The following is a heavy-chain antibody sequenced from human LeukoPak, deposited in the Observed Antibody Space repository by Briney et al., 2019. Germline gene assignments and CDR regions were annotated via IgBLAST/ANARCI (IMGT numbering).Heavy chain of an antibody. V-gene: IGHV3-49*05. CDR2: IRSKAYGGTT. CDR1: GFTFGDYT. J-gene: IGHJ4*02. D-gene: IGHD3-10*02. Sequence: KSGGSLRLSCTASGFTFGDYTMSWFRQAPGKGLEWVGFIRSKAYGGTTEYAASVKGRFTISRDDSRSIAYLQMNSLNTEDTAVYYCTTAVYITYYYVSGWGQGTLVTVSS. CDR3: TTAVYITYYYVSG.